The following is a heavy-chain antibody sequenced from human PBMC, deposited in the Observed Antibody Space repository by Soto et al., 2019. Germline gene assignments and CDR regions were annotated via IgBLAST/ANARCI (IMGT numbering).Heavy chain of an antibody. CDR3: ARDSVDTAMVLSDP. CDR1: GFTFSDYY. D-gene: IGHD5-18*01. Sequence: PRLSCAASGFTFSDYYMSWIRQAPGKGLEWVSYISTSCSTIYYADSVKGRFTISRDNAKNSLYLQMNSLRAEDTAVYYCARDSVDTAMVLSDPWGRGTLVTVSS. V-gene: IGHV3-11*01. J-gene: IGHJ5*02. CDR2: ISTSCSTI.